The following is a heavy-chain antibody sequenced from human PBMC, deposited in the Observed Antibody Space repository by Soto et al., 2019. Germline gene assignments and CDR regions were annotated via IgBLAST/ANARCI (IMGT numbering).Heavy chain of an antibody. CDR3: ARGYRDIVGALGGDY. CDR1: GGSISSGDYY. J-gene: IGHJ4*02. V-gene: IGHV4-30-4*01. D-gene: IGHD1-26*01. CDR2: IYYSGST. Sequence: SETLSLTCTVSGGSISSGDYYWSWIRQPPGKGLEWIGYIYYSGSTYYNPSLKSRVTISVDTSKNQFSLKLSSVTAADTAVYYCARGYRDIVGALGGDYWGQGTLVTVSS.